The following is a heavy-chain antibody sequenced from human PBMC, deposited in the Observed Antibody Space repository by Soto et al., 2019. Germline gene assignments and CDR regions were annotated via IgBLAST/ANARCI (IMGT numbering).Heavy chain of an antibody. Sequence: GASLKISCKGSGYSFTSYWIGWVRQMPGKGLEWMGIIYPGDSDTRYSPSFQGQVTISADKSISTAYLQWSSLKASDTAMYYCARRGAARPDVLGMDVWGQGTTVTVSS. CDR2: IYPGDSDT. CDR3: ARRGAARPDVLGMDV. V-gene: IGHV5-51*01. J-gene: IGHJ6*02. D-gene: IGHD6-6*01. CDR1: GYSFTSYW.